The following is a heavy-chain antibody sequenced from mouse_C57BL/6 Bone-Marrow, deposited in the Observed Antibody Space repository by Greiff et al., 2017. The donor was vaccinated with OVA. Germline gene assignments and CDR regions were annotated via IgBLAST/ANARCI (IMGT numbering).Heavy chain of an antibody. D-gene: IGHD2-1*01. Sequence: QVQLQQSGAELVRPGASVTLSCKASGYTFTDYEMHWVKQTPVHGLEWIGAIDPETGGTAYTQKFKGKAILTADKSSSTAYMELRSLTSEDSAVYYCTGPGNYDYAMDYWGQGTSVTVSS. CDR3: TGPGNYDYAMDY. J-gene: IGHJ4*01. CDR2: IDPETGGT. CDR1: GYTFTDYE. V-gene: IGHV1-15*01.